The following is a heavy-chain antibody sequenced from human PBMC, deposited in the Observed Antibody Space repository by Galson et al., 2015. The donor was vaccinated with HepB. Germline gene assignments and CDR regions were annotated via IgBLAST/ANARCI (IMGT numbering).Heavy chain of an antibody. J-gene: IGHJ3*02. CDR1: GGTFSSYA. CDR2: IIPIFGTA. D-gene: IGHD2-2*02. CDR3: ATTSGYCSSTSCYTGAFDI. Sequence: SVKVSCKASGGTFSSYAISWVRQAPGQGLEWMGGIIPIFGTANYAQKFQGRVTITADESTSTAYMELSSLRSEDTAVYYCATTSGYCSSTSCYTGAFDIWGQGTMVTVSS. V-gene: IGHV1-69*13.